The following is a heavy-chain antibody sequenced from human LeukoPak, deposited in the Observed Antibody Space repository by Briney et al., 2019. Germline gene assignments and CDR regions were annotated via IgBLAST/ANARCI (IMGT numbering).Heavy chain of an antibody. CDR3: ARAAQPGFDP. D-gene: IGHD1-14*01. CDR2: ISSDSGTI. V-gene: IGHV3-48*01. CDR1: GLTFSSYS. Sequence: PGGSLRLSCGASGLTFSSYSMNWVRQAPGKGVEWVSYISSDSGTIYQADSVKGRFTISRDNAKNSLYLQMNSLRAEDTAVYHCARAAQPGFDPWGQGTLVIVSS. J-gene: IGHJ5*02.